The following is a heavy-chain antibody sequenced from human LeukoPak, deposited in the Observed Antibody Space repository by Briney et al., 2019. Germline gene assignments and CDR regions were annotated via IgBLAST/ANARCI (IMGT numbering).Heavy chain of an antibody. CDR2: IKQDGSEK. Sequence: GGSLRLSCAASGFTFSSYWMSWVRQAPGKGLEWVANIKQDGSEKYNVDSVKGRFTISRDNAKNSLYLQMNSLRAEDTAVYYCARDRGYYYDSSGYYHYYWGQGTLVTVSS. V-gene: IGHV3-7*01. D-gene: IGHD3-22*01. J-gene: IGHJ4*02. CDR3: ARDRGYYYDSSGYYHYY. CDR1: GFTFSSYW.